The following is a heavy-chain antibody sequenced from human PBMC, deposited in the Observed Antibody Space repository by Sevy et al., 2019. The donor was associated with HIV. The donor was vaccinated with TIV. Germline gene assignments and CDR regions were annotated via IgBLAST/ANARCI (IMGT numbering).Heavy chain of an antibody. Sequence: GGSLRLSCAASGFTFNTYAMHWVRQAPGKGLDWLTFISYNGGNKYYADSVKGRFTISRDNSKSMVYLQMNSLRAEDTALSYCASAPLGGSDVITPPDYWGQGTLVTVSS. CDR3: ASAPLGGSDVITPPDY. V-gene: IGHV3-30-3*01. CDR2: ISYNGGNK. J-gene: IGHJ4*02. D-gene: IGHD3-10*01. CDR1: GFTFNTYA.